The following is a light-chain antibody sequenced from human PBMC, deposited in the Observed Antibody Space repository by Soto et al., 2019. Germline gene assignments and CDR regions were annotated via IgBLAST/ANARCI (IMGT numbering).Light chain of an antibody. V-gene: IGKV3-11*01. CDR1: QSVSSY. CDR3: QQRSNWLPLT. Sequence: EIVLTQSPATLSLSPGERATLSCRASQSVSSYLAWYQQKPGQAPRLLIYDASNRATGIPARFSGSGSGTDLPLTISSLEPEDFAVYYCQQRSNWLPLTFGGGTKVEIK. CDR2: DAS. J-gene: IGKJ4*01.